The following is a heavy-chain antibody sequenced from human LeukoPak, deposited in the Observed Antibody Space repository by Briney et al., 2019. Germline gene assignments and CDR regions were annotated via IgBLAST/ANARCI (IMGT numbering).Heavy chain of an antibody. V-gene: IGHV3-11*04. D-gene: IGHD2-15*01. CDR1: GFTFSNFY. CDR3: ASGGGSCSNY. Sequence: GGSLRLSCVVSGFTFSNFYMSWIRQAPGKGLEWVAYISSSGATMYYADSVKGRFTIARDNAKNSLYLQMNSLRAEDTAVYYCASGGGSCSNYWGQGTLVTVSS. J-gene: IGHJ4*02. CDR2: ISSSGATM.